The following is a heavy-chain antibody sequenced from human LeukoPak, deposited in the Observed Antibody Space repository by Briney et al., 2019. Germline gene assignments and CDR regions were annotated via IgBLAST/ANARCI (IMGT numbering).Heavy chain of an antibody. V-gene: IGHV4-4*07. CDR3: ARDNFKGIAVAGNAFDI. J-gene: IGHJ3*02. D-gene: IGHD6-19*01. CDR1: GGSISSYY. Sequence: SETLSLTCTVSGGSISSYYWSWIRQLAGKGLEWVGRIYTSGSTNYNPSLKSRVTMSVDTSKNQFSLKLSSVTAADTAVYYCARDNFKGIAVAGNAFDIWGQGTMVTVSS. CDR2: IYTSGST.